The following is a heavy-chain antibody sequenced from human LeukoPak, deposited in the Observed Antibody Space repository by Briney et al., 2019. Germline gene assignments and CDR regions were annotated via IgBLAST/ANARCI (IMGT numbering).Heavy chain of an antibody. V-gene: IGHV4-34*01. CDR2: ISYSGTP. CDR1: GDSFSGFY. D-gene: IGHD2/OR15-2a*01. J-gene: IGHJ6*03. CDR3: VRGNVKHYHSVADEYYYYMDV. Sequence: SETLSLTCAVYGDSFSGFYWTWVRQAPGKGLEWIGEISYSGTPRYNPSLNSRITITLDTSKKQISVNLSPVTAADTAVYYCVRGNVKHYHSVADEYYYYMDVWGKGTAVIVTS.